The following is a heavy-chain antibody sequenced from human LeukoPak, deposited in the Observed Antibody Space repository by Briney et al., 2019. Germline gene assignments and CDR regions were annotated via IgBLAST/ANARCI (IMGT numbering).Heavy chain of an antibody. J-gene: IGHJ4*02. CDR1: GFTFSSYS. V-gene: IGHV3-48*02. CDR2: IRSGGSPI. CDR3: TRDPEALDY. Sequence: GGSLRLSCAASGFTFSSYSMNWVRQAPGKGMEWVSYIRSGGSPIYYADSVKGLFTISRDNAKNSLYLQMNSLRDEDTAVYYCTRDPEALDYWGQGTLVTVSS.